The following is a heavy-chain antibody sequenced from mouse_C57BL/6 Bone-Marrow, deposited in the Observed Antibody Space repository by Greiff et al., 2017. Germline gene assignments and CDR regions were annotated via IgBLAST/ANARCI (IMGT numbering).Heavy chain of an antibody. J-gene: IGHJ4*01. D-gene: IGHD1-1*01. CDR1: GYTFTSYW. CDR2: IHPNSGST. Sequence: VQLQQPGAELVKPGASVKLSCKASGYTFTSYWMHWVKQRPGQGLEWIGMIHPNSGSTNYNEKFKSKATLTVDKSSSTAYMQLSSLTSEDSAVYYCARMTYYYGSRYYAMDYWGQGTSVTVSA. CDR3: ARMTYYYGSRYYAMDY. V-gene: IGHV1-64*01.